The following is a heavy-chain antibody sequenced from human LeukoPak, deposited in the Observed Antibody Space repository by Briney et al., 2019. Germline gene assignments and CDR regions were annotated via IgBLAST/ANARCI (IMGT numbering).Heavy chain of an antibody. J-gene: IGHJ4*02. CDR1: GYSISSGYY. D-gene: IGHD3-22*01. Sequence: PSETLSLTCTVSGYSISSGYYWGWIRQPPGKGLEWIGSIYHSGSTYYNPSLKSRVTISVDTSKNQFSLKLSSVTAADTAVYYCARTNYYDSSGYPLDYWGQGTLVTVSS. CDR2: IYHSGST. CDR3: ARTNYYDSSGYPLDY. V-gene: IGHV4-38-2*02.